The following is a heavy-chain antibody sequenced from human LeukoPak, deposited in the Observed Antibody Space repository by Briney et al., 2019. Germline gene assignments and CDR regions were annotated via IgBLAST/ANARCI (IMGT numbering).Heavy chain of an antibody. V-gene: IGHV1-18*01. CDR1: GYTFTSYD. D-gene: IGHD1-26*01. Sequence: GASVKVSCKASGYTFTSYDINWVRQATGQGLEWMGWISAYNGNTNYAQKLQGRVTMTTDTSTSTAYMELRSLRSDDTAVYYCARDPNSGSYYLVDYWGQGTLVTVSS. CDR2: ISAYNGNT. J-gene: IGHJ4*02. CDR3: ARDPNSGSYYLVDY.